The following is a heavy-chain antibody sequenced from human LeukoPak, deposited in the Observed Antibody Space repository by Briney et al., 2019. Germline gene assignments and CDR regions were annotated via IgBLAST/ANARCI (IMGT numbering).Heavy chain of an antibody. Sequence: ASVKVSFKASGGTFSSYAISWVRQAPGQGLEWMGGIIPIFGTTNYAQKFQDRVTITANKSTSTAYMELSSLRSEDTAVYYCARGRDTDYFDYWGQGTLVTVSS. V-gene: IGHV1-69*06. CDR2: IIPIFGTT. CDR1: GGTFSSYA. CDR3: ARGRDTDYFDY. J-gene: IGHJ4*02.